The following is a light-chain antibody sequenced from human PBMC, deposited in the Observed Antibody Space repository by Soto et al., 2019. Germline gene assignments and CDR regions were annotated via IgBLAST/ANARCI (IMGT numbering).Light chain of an antibody. V-gene: IGKV1-5*01. Sequence: DVPRTQSPSTLSASVGDRVNITGRASQSISSWLAWYQPKPGKAPKLLIYDASNLDSGVPSRSSGGGSGTESSLTIRNLKPDDSATYYCQQYENYWTFGQGTKLDIK. CDR1: QSISSW. J-gene: IGKJ1*01. CDR2: DAS. CDR3: QQYENYWT.